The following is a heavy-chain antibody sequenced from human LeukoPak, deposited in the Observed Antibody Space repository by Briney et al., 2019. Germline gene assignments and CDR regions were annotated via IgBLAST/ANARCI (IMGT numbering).Heavy chain of an antibody. Sequence: QAGGSLRLSCAASGFTFDDYAMHWVRQAPGKGLEWVSGIGWNSGGIVYADSVKGRFTISRDNAKNSLYLQMNSLRPEDTALYFCAKEGQPLRYFDVPGGTGMDVWGQGTTVTVSS. CDR1: GFTFDDYA. CDR3: AKEGQPLRYFDVPGGTGMDV. J-gene: IGHJ6*02. CDR2: IGWNSGGI. V-gene: IGHV3-9*01. D-gene: IGHD3-9*01.